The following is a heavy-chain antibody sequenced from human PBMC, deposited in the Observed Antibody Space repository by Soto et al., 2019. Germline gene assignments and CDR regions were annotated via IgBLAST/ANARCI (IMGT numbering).Heavy chain of an antibody. J-gene: IGHJ6*02. D-gene: IGHD2-2*01. CDR2: IYHTGNT. V-gene: IGHV4-30-2*01. CDR1: GGSINSGGYS. Sequence: QLQLQESGSGLVKPSQTLSLTCTVSGGSINSGGYSWIWIRQPPGKGLEWIGYIYHTGNTFYNPSHQSRVTISVDQSKNQFSLSLGSVTAADTAMYYCARVERTLSTPFAYGMDVWGQGTTVTVSS. CDR3: ARVERTLSTPFAYGMDV.